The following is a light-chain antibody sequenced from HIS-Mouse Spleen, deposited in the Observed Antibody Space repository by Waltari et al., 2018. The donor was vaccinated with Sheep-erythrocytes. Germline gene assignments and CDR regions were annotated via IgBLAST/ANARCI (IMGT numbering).Light chain of an antibody. CDR2: AAS. Sequence: DIQMTQSPFSLSASVGDRVTITCRASQSISSYLNWYQQKPGKAPKLLIYAASSMQSGVPSRFSRRGSGTDFTVTISSLQPEDFATDYCQQSYSTPRTFGQGTKVEIK. CDR1: QSISSY. CDR3: QQSYSTPRT. J-gene: IGKJ1*01. V-gene: IGKV1-39*01.